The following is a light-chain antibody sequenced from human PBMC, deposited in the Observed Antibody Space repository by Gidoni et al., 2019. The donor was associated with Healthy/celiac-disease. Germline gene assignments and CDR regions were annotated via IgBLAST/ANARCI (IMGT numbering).Light chain of an antibody. Sequence: DIVMTQYPLSLPVTPGEPASIPCRTSQRLLHRNGYNYLDWYLQKPGQSPQLLIYLGSNRASGVPDRFIGSGSGTEFTLKISRVEAEDVGVYYCMQALQTPLTFGGXTKVEIK. CDR1: QRLLHRNGYNY. V-gene: IGKV2-28*01. CDR2: LGS. CDR3: MQALQTPLT. J-gene: IGKJ4*01.